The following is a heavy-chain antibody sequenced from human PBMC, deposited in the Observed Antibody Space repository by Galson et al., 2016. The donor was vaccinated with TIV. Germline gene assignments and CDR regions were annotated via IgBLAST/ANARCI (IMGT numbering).Heavy chain of an antibody. V-gene: IGHV1-8*02. CDR3: ARSGDYGDY. CDR1: GYSLTAYN. Sequence: SVKVSCKASGYSLTAYNMHWVRQAPGQGLEWMGWMNPNSGNTGYAQKFRGRVTMTRNTSVRTAYMELSSLRSEDTAVYYCARSGDYGDYWGQGTLVTVSS. D-gene: IGHD4-17*01. J-gene: IGHJ4*02. CDR2: MNPNSGNT.